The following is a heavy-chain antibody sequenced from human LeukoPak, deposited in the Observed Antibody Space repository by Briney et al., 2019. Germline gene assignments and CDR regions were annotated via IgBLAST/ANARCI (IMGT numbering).Heavy chain of an antibody. V-gene: IGHV3-23*01. Sequence: GGSLRLSCAASGFTFSNYAMNWVRQAPGKGLEWVSVIVGSDDDTYYADSVKGRFTISRDNSKNTLYLQVNSLRAEDTAVYYCAKGGKWDVTPFDYWGQGTLVTVSS. CDR3: AKGGKWDVTPFDY. CDR2: IVGSDDDT. CDR1: GFTFSNYA. J-gene: IGHJ4*02. D-gene: IGHD1-26*01.